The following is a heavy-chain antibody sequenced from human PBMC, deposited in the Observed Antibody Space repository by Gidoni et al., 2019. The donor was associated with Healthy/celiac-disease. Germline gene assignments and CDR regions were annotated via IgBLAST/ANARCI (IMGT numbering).Heavy chain of an antibody. Sequence: EVQLVQSGAEVKQPGESLKISCQGSGYSFTSYWFGWVRQMPGKGLEWMGIIDPGDSETRDSPSCQGQVTISAEKSISTAYLQWSSLKAAETAMYYCARYREGYGMDVWGQGTTVTVSS. V-gene: IGHV5-51*01. J-gene: IGHJ6*02. CDR1: GYSFTSYW. CDR3: ARYREGYGMDV. CDR2: IDPGDSET.